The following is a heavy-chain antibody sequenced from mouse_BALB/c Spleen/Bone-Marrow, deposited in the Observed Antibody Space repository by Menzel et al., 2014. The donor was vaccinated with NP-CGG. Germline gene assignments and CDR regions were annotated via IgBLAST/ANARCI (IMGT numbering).Heavy chain of an antibody. J-gene: IGHJ3*01. CDR1: GFTFSDFY. CDR3: ARDVGYGNYFVY. V-gene: IGHV7-1*02. CDR2: SRNKAKHYTT. Sequence: VQLKQSGGGLVQPGDSLRLSCATSGFTFSDFYMEWVRQPPGKRLEWIAASRNKAKHYTTEYSASVKGRFIVSRDTSQSILYLQMNALRAEDTAIYYCARDVGYGNYFVYWGQGTLFTVSA. D-gene: IGHD2-10*02.